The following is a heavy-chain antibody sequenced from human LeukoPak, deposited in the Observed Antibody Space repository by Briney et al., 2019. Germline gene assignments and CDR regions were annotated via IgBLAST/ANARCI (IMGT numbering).Heavy chain of an antibody. Sequence: GGSLRLSCVASRFTFSNYWMTWVRQAPGKGLEWVSYISSSGSTIYYADSVKGRFTISRDNAKNSLYLQMNSLRAEDTAVYYCAELGITMIGGVWGKGTTVTISS. CDR1: RFTFSNYW. J-gene: IGHJ6*04. CDR3: AELGITMIGGV. D-gene: IGHD3-10*02. CDR2: ISSSGSTI. V-gene: IGHV3-48*04.